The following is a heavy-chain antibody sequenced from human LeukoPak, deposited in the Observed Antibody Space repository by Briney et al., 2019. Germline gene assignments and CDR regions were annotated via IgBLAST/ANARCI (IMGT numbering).Heavy chain of an antibody. CDR2: INRDGSER. V-gene: IGHV3-7*03. J-gene: IGHJ6*02. CDR3: ARRNAMDV. CDR1: GITFSNYA. Sequence: PGGSLRLSCVASGITFSNYAVTWVRQAPGKGLEWVANINRDGSERYYVDSVKGRFTISRDDAKSSLYLQMNSLRAEDTAVYYCARRNAMDVWGQGTTVIVFS.